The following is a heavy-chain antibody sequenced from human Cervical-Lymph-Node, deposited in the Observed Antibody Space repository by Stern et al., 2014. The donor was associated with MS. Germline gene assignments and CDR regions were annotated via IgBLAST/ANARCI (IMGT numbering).Heavy chain of an antibody. D-gene: IGHD3-9*01. CDR3: ARDCRLRYFDNYGMDV. CDR2: IYTSGGT. J-gene: IGHJ6*02. Sequence: QVQLQESGPGLVKPSQTLSLTCTVSGGSISSGSYYWSWIRQPAGKGLEWIGRIYTSGGTNYNPSLKRRVTISVDTSKNQFSLKLSSVTAADTAVYYCARDCRLRYFDNYGMDVWGQGTTVTVSS. V-gene: IGHV4-61*02. CDR1: GGSISSGSYY.